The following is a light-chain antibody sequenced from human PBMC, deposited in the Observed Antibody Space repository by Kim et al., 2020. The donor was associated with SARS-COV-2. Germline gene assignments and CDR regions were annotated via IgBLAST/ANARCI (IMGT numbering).Light chain of an antibody. J-gene: IGKJ1*01. V-gene: IGKV3-20*01. CDR3: QQYGGSSGA. CDR2: GAS. CDR1: QSVNNNY. Sequence: EVVLTQSPGTLSLSPGERATLSCRASQSVNNNYLAWYQQKPGQAPRLLILGASSRATGIPDRFRGSGSGTDFTLTISRLETEDFAVYYCQQYGGSSGAFGQGTKVDIK.